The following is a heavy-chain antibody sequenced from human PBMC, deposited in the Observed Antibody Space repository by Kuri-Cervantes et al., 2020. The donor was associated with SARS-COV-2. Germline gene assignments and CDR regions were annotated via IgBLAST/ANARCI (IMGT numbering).Heavy chain of an antibody. CDR3: ARSCLEWLNYYYYYYMDV. D-gene: IGHD3-3*01. CDR2: MNPNSGNT. J-gene: IGHJ6*03. CDR1: GYTFTSYD. Sequence: ASVKVSCKASGYTFTSYDINWVRQAAGQGLEWMGWMNPNSGNTGYVQKFQGRVTITRNTSISTAYMELRSLRSDDTAVYYCARSCLEWLNYYYYYYMDVWGKGTTVTVSS. V-gene: IGHV1-8*03.